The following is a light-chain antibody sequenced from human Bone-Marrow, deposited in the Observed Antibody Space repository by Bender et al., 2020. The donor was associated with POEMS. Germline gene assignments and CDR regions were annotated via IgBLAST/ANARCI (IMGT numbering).Light chain of an antibody. CDR3: ATWDSRVTTYI. V-gene: IGLV2-8*01. Sequence: QSAPTQPPSASGSPGQSVTISCTGTSSDIGGYDHVSWYQQHPGKAPKVIISHTNKRPSGIPDRFSGSRSATSATLGITGLQTGDEGTYYCATWDSRVTTYIFGTGTTVTVL. J-gene: IGLJ1*01. CDR1: SSDIGGYDH. CDR2: HTN.